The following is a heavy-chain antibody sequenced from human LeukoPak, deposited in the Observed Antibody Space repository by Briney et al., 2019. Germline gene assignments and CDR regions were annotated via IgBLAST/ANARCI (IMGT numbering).Heavy chain of an antibody. J-gene: IGHJ4*02. CDR3: AREVAGDNFFDY. CDR1: GFTFSSYA. V-gene: IGHV3-30-3*01. Sequence: GRSLRLSCAASGFTFSSYAMHWVRQAPGKGLEWVAVISYDGSNKYYADSVKGRFTISRDNSKNTLYLQMNSLRAEDTAVYYCAREVAGDNFFDYWGQGTLVTVSS. D-gene: IGHD6-19*01. CDR2: ISYDGSNK.